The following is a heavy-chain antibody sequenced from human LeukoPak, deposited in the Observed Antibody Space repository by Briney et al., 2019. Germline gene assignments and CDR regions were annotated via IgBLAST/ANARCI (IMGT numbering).Heavy chain of an antibody. D-gene: IGHD3-22*01. J-gene: IGHJ6*03. CDR2: IYYRGST. Sequence: KPSETLSLTCTVSGGSISSYYWSWIRQPPGKGLEWIGYIYYRGSTNYNPSLKSRVTISVDTSKNQFSLKLSSVTAADTAVYYCAGGAYYYDSSGYYSGDYYYYMDVWGKGTTVTVSS. CDR1: GGSISSYY. CDR3: AGGAYYYDSSGYYSGDYYYYMDV. V-gene: IGHV4-59*01.